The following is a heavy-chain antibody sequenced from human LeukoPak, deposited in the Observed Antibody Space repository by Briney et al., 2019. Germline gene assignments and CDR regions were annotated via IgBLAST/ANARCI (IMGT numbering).Heavy chain of an antibody. CDR1: GFTFSSYA. CDR3: ARETTVAGPGYFDY. V-gene: IGHV3-30-3*01. CDR2: ISYDGSNK. J-gene: IGHJ4*02. D-gene: IGHD6-19*01. Sequence: GGSLRLSCAASGFTFSSYAMHWVRQAPGKGLERVAVISYDGSNKYYADSVKGRFTISRDNSKNTLYLQMNSLRAEDTAVYYCARETTVAGPGYFDYWGQGTLVTVSS.